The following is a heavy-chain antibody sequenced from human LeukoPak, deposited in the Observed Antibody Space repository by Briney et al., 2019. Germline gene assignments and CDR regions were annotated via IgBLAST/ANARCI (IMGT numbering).Heavy chain of an antibody. D-gene: IGHD6-13*01. V-gene: IGHV4-39*01. Sequence: SETLSLTCAGYGGSFSSSTYYWGWIRQPPGKGLEWIGSIYYSGSTYYNPSLKSRVTISVDTAKNQFSLRSVTAADTAVYYCARHSRGPAAGPAFDYWGQGTLVTVSS. CDR3: ARHSRGPAAGPAFDY. CDR2: IYYSGST. J-gene: IGHJ4*02. CDR1: GGSFSSSTYY.